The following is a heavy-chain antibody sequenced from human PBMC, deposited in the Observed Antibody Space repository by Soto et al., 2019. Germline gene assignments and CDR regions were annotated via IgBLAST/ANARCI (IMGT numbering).Heavy chain of an antibody. Sequence: SETLSLTCTVSGGPISSYYWSWIRQPPGKGLEWIGYIYYSGSTNYNPSLKSRVTISVDTSKNQFSLKLSSVTAADTAVYYCARHREGYDILTGLYYYYMDVWGKGTTVTVSS. J-gene: IGHJ6*03. CDR2: IYYSGST. V-gene: IGHV4-59*08. CDR1: GGPISSYY. D-gene: IGHD3-9*01. CDR3: ARHREGYDILTGLYYYYMDV.